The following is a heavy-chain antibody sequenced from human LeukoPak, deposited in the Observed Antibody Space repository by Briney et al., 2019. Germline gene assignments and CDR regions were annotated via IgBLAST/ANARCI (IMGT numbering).Heavy chain of an antibody. V-gene: IGHV4-61*02. Sequence: PSETLSLTCTVSGGSISSGSYYWGWLRQPAGKGLEWIGRIYTSGSTNYNPSLKSRFIISVDTAKNPFCLELSSVTAADTAVYYCAREDRYCSGGSCYSWGQGTLVTVSS. CDR2: IYTSGST. J-gene: IGHJ4*02. CDR3: AREDRYCSGGSCYS. CDR1: GGSISSGSYY. D-gene: IGHD2-15*01.